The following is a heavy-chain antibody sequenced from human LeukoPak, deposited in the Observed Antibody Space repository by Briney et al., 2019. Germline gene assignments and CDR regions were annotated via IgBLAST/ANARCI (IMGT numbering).Heavy chain of an antibody. CDR2: IWLFGSSK. D-gene: IGHD3-3*01. J-gene: IGHJ4*02. CDR3: AKDRAAWSGYSYPYFDY. Sequence: GGSLRLSCAASGFTFSSYGMHWVRQALDKGLEWVAFIWLFGSSKYSADSVKGRFTISRDNSKNTLSLQMNSLRAEDTAVYYCAKDRAAWSGYSYPYFDYWGQGTLVTVSS. V-gene: IGHV3-30*02. CDR1: GFTFSSYG.